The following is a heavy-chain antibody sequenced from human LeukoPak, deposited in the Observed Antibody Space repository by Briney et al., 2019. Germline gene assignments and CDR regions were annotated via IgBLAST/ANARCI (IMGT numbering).Heavy chain of an antibody. D-gene: IGHD3-16*01. CDR1: GGSFSGYY. CDR3: ARETSQKGAHYMDV. J-gene: IGHJ6*03. CDR2: INHSGST. Sequence: PSETLSLTCAVYGGSFSGYYWSWIRQPPGKGLEWIGEINHSGSTNYNPSLKSRVTISVDTSKNQFSLKLSSVTAADTAVYYCARETSQKGAHYMDVWGKGTTITISS. V-gene: IGHV4-34*01.